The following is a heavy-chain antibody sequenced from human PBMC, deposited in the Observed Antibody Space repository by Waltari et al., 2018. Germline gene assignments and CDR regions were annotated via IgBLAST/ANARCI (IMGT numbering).Heavy chain of an antibody. Sequence: QVQLVQSGSEVKKPGSSVKVSCKASGGTFSNFIINWVRQAPGQGPQWMGRSSPWLGAADSAEKFQGRVMISADISTSTAYWELSSLRSDDTAVYYCAKSRGIMVVEGSFDSWGQGTLVTVSS. J-gene: IGHJ4*02. CDR2: SSPWLGAA. D-gene: IGHD2-21*01. V-gene: IGHV1-69*08. CDR1: GGTFSNFI. CDR3: AKSRGIMVVEGSFDS.